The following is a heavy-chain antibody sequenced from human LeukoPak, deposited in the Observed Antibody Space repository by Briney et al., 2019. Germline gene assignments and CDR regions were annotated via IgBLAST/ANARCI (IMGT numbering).Heavy chain of an antibody. CDR2: IIPIFGTA. J-gene: IGHJ6*02. D-gene: IGHD6-6*01. Sequence: SVKVSCKASGGTFSSYAISWVRQAPGQGLEWMGGIIPIFGTANYAQKFQGRVTITADESTSTAYMELSSLRSEDTAVYYCARVEVAARLYYYYYGMDVWGQGTTVTVSS. CDR3: ARVEVAARLYYYYYGMDV. CDR1: GGTFSSYA. V-gene: IGHV1-69*13.